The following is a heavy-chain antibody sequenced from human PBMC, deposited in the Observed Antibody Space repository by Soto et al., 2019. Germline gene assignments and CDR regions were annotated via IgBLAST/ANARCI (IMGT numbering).Heavy chain of an antibody. D-gene: IGHD3-16*01. CDR3: ARVPLGSMAAYCFDD. V-gene: IGHV4-31*03. Sequence: QVQLQESGPGLVKTSQTLSLTCTVSGGSITSVSYYWSWIRQHPGKGLEWIGYIHSSGSTYYNPSLKSRMTMSMDTSKNQFSLKLSSATAADTAVYYCARVPLGSMAAYCFDDWGQGTLVTVSS. CDR1: GGSITSVSYY. CDR2: IHSSGST. J-gene: IGHJ4*02.